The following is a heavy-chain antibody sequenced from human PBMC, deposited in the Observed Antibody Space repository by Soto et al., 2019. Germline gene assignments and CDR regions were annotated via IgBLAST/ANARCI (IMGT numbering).Heavy chain of an antibody. CDR3: ARGDITYYYGSGTLYYYYGMDV. D-gene: IGHD3-10*01. V-gene: IGHV4-34*01. CDR1: CGSFSGYY. Sequence: SETLSLTCAVYCGSFSGYYWSWIRQPPGKGLEWIGEINHSGSTNYNPSLKSRVTISVDTSKNQFSLKLSSVTAADTAVYYCARGDITYYYGSGTLYYYYGMDVWGQGTTVTVSS. CDR2: INHSGST. J-gene: IGHJ6*02.